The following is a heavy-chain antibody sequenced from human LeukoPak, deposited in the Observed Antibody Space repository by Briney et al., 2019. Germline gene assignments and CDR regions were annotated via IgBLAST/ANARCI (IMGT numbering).Heavy chain of an antibody. V-gene: IGHV4-39*01. CDR2: IYYSGST. J-gene: IGHJ6*03. CDR1: GGSIRSSSYY. Sequence: PSETLSLTCTVSGGSIRSSSYYWGWIRQPPGKGLEWIGNIYYSGSTYYNPSLKSRVTISVDTSKNQFSLRLSSVTAADTAVHYCARVSGQFYFYYYMDVWGKGTTVTISS. D-gene: IGHD6-19*01. CDR3: ARVSGQFYFYYYMDV.